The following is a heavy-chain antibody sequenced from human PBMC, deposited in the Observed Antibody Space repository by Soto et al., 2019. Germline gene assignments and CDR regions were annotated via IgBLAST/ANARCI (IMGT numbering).Heavy chain of an antibody. CDR1: GGSISTGGFY. J-gene: IGHJ3*01. V-gene: IGHV4-31*03. Sequence: QVQLRESGPGLVKPSQTLSLTCTVSGGSISTGGFYWHWIRQYPGKGLEWIGSIFYSGRTSDSPSRTGGVTMSMEASRNGFSLRLSSVTAADSAVYYCAQAVVFRGGDAVDVWGQGRLGTVSS. CDR3: AQAVVFRGGDAVDV. CDR2: IFYSGRT. D-gene: IGHD3-3*01.